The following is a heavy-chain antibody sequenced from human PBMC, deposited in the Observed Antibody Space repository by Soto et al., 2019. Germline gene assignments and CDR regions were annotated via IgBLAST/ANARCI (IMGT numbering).Heavy chain of an antibody. V-gene: IGHV3-23*01. CDR2: VSGNGENT. CDR3: ARIPGGTAHSPAY. Sequence: PGGSLRLSCTASGLSFRNTWMHWVRQAPGKGLVWVSTVSGNGENTYYAESVRGRFTISRDTYKNTLYLQMNSLRVKDTAVYYCARIPGGTAHSPAYWGQGNPVTVSS. CDR1: GLSFRNTW. D-gene: IGHD3-16*01. J-gene: IGHJ4*02.